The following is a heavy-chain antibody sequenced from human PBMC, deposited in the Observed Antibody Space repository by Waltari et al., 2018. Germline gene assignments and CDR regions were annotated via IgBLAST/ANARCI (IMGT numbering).Heavy chain of an antibody. J-gene: IGHJ3*02. CDR2: ISSSSSYI. CDR1: GFTFSSYS. CDR3: ARDPHDYGDHEGVDI. Sequence: EVQLVESGGGLVKPGGSLRLSCAASGFTFSSYSMNWVRQAPGKGLEWVSSISSSSSYIYYADSVKGRFTISRDNAKNSLYLQMNSLRAKDTAVYYCARDPHDYGDHEGVDIWGQGTMVTVSS. D-gene: IGHD4-17*01. V-gene: IGHV3-21*03.